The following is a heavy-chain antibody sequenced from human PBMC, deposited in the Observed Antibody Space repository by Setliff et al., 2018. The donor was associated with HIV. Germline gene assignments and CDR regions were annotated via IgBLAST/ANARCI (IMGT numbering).Heavy chain of an antibody. CDR1: GGSISSGGYY. J-gene: IGHJ4*02. Sequence: SETLSLTCTVSGGSISSGGYYWSWIRQHPGKGLEWIGYIHYSGSTYFNPSLKSRVTISLDTSKNQFSLKVSSLTAADTAVYYCARHYNVNYYVRKDFDYWGQGILVTVSS. V-gene: IGHV4-31*03. D-gene: IGHD1-26*01. CDR3: ARHYNVNYYVRKDFDY. CDR2: IHYSGST.